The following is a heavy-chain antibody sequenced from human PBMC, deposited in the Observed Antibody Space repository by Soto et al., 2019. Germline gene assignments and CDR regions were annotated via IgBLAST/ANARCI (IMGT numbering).Heavy chain of an antibody. D-gene: IGHD4-17*01. CDR1: GFTFSSYA. V-gene: IGHV3-23*01. J-gene: IGHJ6*03. Sequence: EVHLLESGGGLVQPGGSLRLSCAASGFTFSSYAMSWVRQAPGKGLELVSAISGSGGSTYYADSVKGRFTISRDNSKNTLYLQMNSLRAEDTAVSYCANYAKDYYYYYMDVWGKGTTVTVSS. CDR3: ANYAKDYYYYYMDV. CDR2: ISGSGGST.